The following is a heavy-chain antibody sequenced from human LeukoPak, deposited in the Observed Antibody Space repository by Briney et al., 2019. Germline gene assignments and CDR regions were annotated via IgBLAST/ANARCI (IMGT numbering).Heavy chain of an antibody. V-gene: IGHV4-39*02. D-gene: IGHD2-2*01. CDR3: ARRNVVVPATMARAFDI. Sequence: SETLSLTCTVSGGSISSSSYYWGWIRQPPGKGLEWIGSGSYSGSTYYNPSLKSRVTMSVDTSKNHFSLKLSSVTAADTAAYYCARRNVVVPATMARAFDIWGQGTMVTVSS. J-gene: IGHJ3*02. CDR1: GGSISSSSYY. CDR2: GSYSGST.